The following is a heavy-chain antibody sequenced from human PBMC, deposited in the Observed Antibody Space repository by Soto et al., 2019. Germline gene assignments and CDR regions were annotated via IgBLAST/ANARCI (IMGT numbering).Heavy chain of an antibody. V-gene: IGHV1-69*06. CDR3: AREGRHFDY. CDR1: GGTFSSYA. Sequence: SVKVSCKASGGTFSSYAISWVRQAPGQGLEWMGGINPIFGTPHYAQKYQGRVTITADTFTNTAYMELTKLTSDDTAVYFCAREGRHFDYWGQGTLVTVSS. J-gene: IGHJ4*02. CDR2: INPIFGTP.